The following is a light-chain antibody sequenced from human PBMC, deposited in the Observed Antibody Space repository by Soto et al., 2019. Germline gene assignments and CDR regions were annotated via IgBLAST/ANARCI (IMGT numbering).Light chain of an antibody. Sequence: QSVLTQPASVSGSPGQSITISCTGTSSDVGSYNLVSWYQQHPGKAPKLMIYEGSKRPSGVSNRFSGSKSGNTASLAISGLQAEDEGDYYCCSYAGSSTFEVFGTGTTLTVL. CDR3: CSYAGSSTFEV. J-gene: IGLJ1*01. V-gene: IGLV2-23*03. CDR2: EGS. CDR1: SSDVGSYNL.